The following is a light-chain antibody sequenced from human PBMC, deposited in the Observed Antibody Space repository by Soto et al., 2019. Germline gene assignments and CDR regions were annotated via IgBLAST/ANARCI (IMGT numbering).Light chain of an antibody. CDR1: QSVSSY. J-gene: IGKJ5*01. CDR3: QQYGSSPQIT. V-gene: IGKV3-20*01. CDR2: GAS. Sequence: ETMMTQSPDTLSVSLGERATLSCRASQSVSSYLAWYQQKPGQAPRLLIYGASSRATGIPDRFSGSGSGTDFTLTISRLEPEDFAVYYCQQYGSSPQITFGQGTRLEIK.